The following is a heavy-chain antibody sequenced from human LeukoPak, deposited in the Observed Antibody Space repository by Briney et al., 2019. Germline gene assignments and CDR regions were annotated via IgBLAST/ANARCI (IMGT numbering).Heavy chain of an antibody. Sequence: SETLSLTCTVSGDSISSTTYHWGWIRQPPGKGLEWIGSIYYSGSTYYNPSLKSRVTISVDTSKNQFSLKLSSVTAADTAVYYCARRWLVLARFDPWGQGTLVTVSS. CDR3: ARRWLVLARFDP. V-gene: IGHV4-39*01. J-gene: IGHJ5*02. CDR2: IYYSGST. CDR1: GDSISSTTYH. D-gene: IGHD6-19*01.